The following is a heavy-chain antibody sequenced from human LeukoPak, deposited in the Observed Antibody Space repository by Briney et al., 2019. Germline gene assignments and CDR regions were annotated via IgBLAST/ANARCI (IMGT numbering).Heavy chain of an antibody. D-gene: IGHD1-20*01. Sequence: SETLSLTCTVSGGSISSSSYYWGWIRQPPGRGLEWIGSIYYSGSTYYNPSLKSRVTISVDTSKNQFSLKLSSVTAADTAVYYCARVKRYNWNYVDYWGQGTLVTVSS. V-gene: IGHV4-39*07. CDR3: ARVKRYNWNYVDY. J-gene: IGHJ4*02. CDR2: IYYSGST. CDR1: GGSISSSSYY.